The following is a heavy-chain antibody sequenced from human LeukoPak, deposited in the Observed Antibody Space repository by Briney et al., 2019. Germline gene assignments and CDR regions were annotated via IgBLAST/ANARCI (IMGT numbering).Heavy chain of an antibody. V-gene: IGHV5-51*01. J-gene: IGHJ5*02. CDR2: IYPGDSNT. CDR1: GYSFTTYW. D-gene: IGHD6-19*01. CDR3: ARQSRNVAGGFDP. Sequence: GESLKISCKGSGYSFTTYWIGWVRQMPGKGLEWMGVIYPGDSNTKCSPSFQGQVTISADKSISTAYLQWRSLKASDSAMYYCARQSRNVAGGFDPWGQGTLVTVSS.